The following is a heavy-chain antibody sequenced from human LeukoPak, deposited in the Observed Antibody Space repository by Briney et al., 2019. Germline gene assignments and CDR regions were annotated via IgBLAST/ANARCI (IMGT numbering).Heavy chain of an antibody. V-gene: IGHV3-7*01. CDR3: VRDNRWASDY. D-gene: IGHD4-23*01. J-gene: IGHJ4*02. CDR1: GFTSRSYW. Sequence: GGSLRLSCAGSGFTSRSYWMNWVRQAPGKGLEWVANIKGDGGEKYADSVEDRFTISRDNAKNSVYLQMNSLRVEDTAVYYCVRDNRWASDYWGQGTLVTVSS. CDR2: IKGDGGEK.